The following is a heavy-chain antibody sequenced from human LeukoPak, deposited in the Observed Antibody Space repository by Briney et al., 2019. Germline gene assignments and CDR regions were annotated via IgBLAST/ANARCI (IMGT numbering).Heavy chain of an antibody. D-gene: IGHD2-2*01. Sequence: GGSLRLSCTDSGFSLSSYAMHWVRQSPGKGLEWVAVTSNHGNDGFYADLVKGRFTISRDNSKKTLYLQMDSLRPEDTGVYYCTRDRGAMNDFDYWGQGTLVTVSS. CDR1: GFSLSSYA. CDR2: TSNHGNDG. V-gene: IGHV3-30*01. J-gene: IGHJ4*02. CDR3: TRDRGAMNDFDY.